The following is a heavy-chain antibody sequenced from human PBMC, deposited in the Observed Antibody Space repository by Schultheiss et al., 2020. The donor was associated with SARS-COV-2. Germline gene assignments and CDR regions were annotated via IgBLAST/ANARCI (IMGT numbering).Heavy chain of an antibody. Sequence: SETLSLTCTVSGGSISSSSYYWGWIRQPPGKGLEWIGSIYYSGSTYYNPSLKSRVTISVDKSKNQFSLKLSSVTAADTAVYYCAREGGEWVYHWFDPWGQGTQVTVSS. V-gene: IGHV4-39*07. CDR1: GGSISSSSYY. J-gene: IGHJ5*02. CDR3: AREGGEWVYHWFDP. CDR2: IYYSGST. D-gene: IGHD3-3*01.